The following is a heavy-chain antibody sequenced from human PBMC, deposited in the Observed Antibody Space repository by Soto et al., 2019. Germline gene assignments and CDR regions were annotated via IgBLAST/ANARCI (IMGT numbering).Heavy chain of an antibody. J-gene: IGHJ4*02. V-gene: IGHV3-48*03. Sequence: EVQVVESGGGSVQPGESLRLSCAASGFPFSSFEMNWVRQAAGKGLEWLSYINGGGGTYYADSVKGRFTISRDNAKNSLYLQMSSLRAEDTAVYFCVGGGLSYFDYWGQGALVTVSS. CDR1: GFPFSSFE. D-gene: IGHD3-16*01. CDR2: INGGGGT. CDR3: VGGGLSYFDY.